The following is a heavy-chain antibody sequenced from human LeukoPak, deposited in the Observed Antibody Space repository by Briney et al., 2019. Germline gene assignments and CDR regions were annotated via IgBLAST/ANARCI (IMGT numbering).Heavy chain of an antibody. V-gene: IGHV1-18*01. J-gene: IGHJ6*03. CDR2: ISAYNGNT. CDR1: GYTFTSYG. Sequence: GASVKVSCKASGYTFTSYGISWVRQAPGQGLEWMGWISAYNGNTNYAQKLQGRVTMTTDTSTSTAYMELRSLRSDDTAVYYCAREGIGWFGELVLRSHMDVWGKGTTVTVSS. D-gene: IGHD3-10*01. CDR3: AREGIGWFGELVLRSHMDV.